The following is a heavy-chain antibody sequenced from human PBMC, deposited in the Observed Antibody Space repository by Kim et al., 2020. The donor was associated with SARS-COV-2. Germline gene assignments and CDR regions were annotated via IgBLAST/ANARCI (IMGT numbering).Heavy chain of an antibody. V-gene: IGHV3-53*01. D-gene: IGHD3-10*01. Sequence: GGSLRLSCAASGFTVSSNYMSWVRQAPGKGLEWVSVIYSGGSAYYADSVKGRFTISRDNSKNTLYIQMNSLRAEDTAVYYCASTTHYGSGSYYSGSYYGMDVWGQGTTVTVSS. CDR1: GFTVSSNY. CDR3: ASTTHYGSGSYYSGSYYGMDV. CDR2: IYSGGSA. J-gene: IGHJ6*02.